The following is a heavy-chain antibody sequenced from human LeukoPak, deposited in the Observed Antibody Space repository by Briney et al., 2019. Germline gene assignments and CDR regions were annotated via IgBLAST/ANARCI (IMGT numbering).Heavy chain of an antibody. CDR3: AKDRPNYYGSNGHYYRRDGDY. J-gene: IGHJ4*02. D-gene: IGHD3-22*01. CDR1: GFTFSIYA. V-gene: IGHV3-23*01. Sequence: GGSLRLSCAASGFTFSIYAMSWVRQAPGKGLKWVSSITSSGDGTHYADSVKGRFTISRDNSENMLYLQMNSLRVEDTAVYFCAKDRPNYYGSNGHYYRRDGDYWGQGTLVTVSS. CDR2: ITSSGDGT.